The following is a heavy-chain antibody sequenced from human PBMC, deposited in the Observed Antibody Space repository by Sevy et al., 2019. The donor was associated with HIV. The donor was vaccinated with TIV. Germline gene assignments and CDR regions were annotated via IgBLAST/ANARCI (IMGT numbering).Heavy chain of an antibody. CDR1: GDTVSSNSGA. Sequence: SRTISLTCAISGDTVSSNSGAWNWIRQSPSRGLEWLGRIYYRSRWSNDYEGPVKGRVTMNPDTSKNQFSLELTSVTPDDTAVNYCVSGEQDSGFDVWGQGTAVTVSS. CDR2: IYYRSRWSN. CDR3: VSGEQDSGFDV. D-gene: IGHD3-10*01. V-gene: IGHV6-1*01. J-gene: IGHJ6*02.